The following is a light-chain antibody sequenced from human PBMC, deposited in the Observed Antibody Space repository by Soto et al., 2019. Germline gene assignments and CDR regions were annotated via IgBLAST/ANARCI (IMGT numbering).Light chain of an antibody. CDR2: GAS. CDR3: QQYGSSPWT. Sequence: EIVLTQSPGTLSLSPGERATLSCRASQSVSSSYLAWYQQKPGQAPRPLIYGASSRAIGIPDRFSGSGSGTDFTRTISSLEPEDFAVYYCQQYGSSPWTFGQGTKVEIK. J-gene: IGKJ1*01. CDR1: QSVSSSY. V-gene: IGKV3-20*01.